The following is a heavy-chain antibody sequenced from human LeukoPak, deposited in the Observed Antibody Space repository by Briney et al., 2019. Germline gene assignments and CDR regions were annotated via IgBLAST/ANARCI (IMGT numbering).Heavy chain of an antibody. Sequence: ASVKVSCKASGYTFISYGIGWVRQAPGQGLEWMGWISAYNGNTNYAQKLQGRVTVTTDTSTSTAYMELRSLRSDDTAVYYCARDMVVAATTEGYGMDVWGKGTTVTVSS. CDR3: ARDMVVAATTEGYGMDV. J-gene: IGHJ6*04. D-gene: IGHD2-15*01. V-gene: IGHV1-18*04. CDR1: GYTFISYG. CDR2: ISAYNGNT.